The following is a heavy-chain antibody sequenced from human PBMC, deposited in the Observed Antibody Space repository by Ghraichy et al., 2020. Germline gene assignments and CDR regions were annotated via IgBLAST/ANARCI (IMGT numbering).Heavy chain of an antibody. D-gene: IGHD3-10*01. CDR2: INHSGST. J-gene: IGHJ4*02. CDR3: ARGDYYGSGSYQY. Sequence: SETLSLTCAVYGGSFSGYYWSWIRQPPGKGLEWIGAINHSGSTNYNPSLKSRVTISVDTSKNQFSLKLSSVTAADTAVYYCARGDYYGSGSYQYWGQGTLVTVSS. CDR1: GGSFSGYY. V-gene: IGHV4-34*01.